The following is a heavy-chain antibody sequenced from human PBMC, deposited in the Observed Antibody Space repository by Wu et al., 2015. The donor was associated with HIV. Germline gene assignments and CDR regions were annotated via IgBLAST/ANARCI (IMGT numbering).Heavy chain of an antibody. CDR3: AVSAYDTSLDY. Sequence: QVQLVQSGAELKKPGSSVKVSCKVSGGTFSTYAISWVRQAPGKGLEWMGGFDPEDEETIYAQEFQGRVIMTEDTSTDTAYMELSSLRSHDTAVYYCAVSAYDTSLDYWGQGTLVTVSS. D-gene: IGHD3-22*01. CDR2: FDPEDEET. J-gene: IGHJ4*02. V-gene: IGHV1-24*01. CDR1: GGTFSTYA.